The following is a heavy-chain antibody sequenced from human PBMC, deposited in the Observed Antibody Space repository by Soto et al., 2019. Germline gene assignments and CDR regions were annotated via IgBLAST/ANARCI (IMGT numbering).Heavy chain of an antibody. J-gene: IGHJ6*02. V-gene: IGHV3-7*03. Sequence: GGSLRLSCAASGFTFSSYWMSWVRQAPGKGLEWVANIKQDGSEKYYVDSVKGRFTISRDNAKNSLYLQMNSLGAEDTAVYYCARERRGRVGYYYYGMDVWGQGTTVTVSS. CDR2: IKQDGSEK. CDR1: GFTFSSYW. CDR3: ARERRGRVGYYYYGMDV. D-gene: IGHD2-2*01.